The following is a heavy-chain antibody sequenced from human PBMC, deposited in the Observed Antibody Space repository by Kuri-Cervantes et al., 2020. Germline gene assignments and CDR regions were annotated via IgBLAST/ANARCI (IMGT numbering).Heavy chain of an antibody. D-gene: IGHD4-17*01. Sequence: GGSLRLSCAASGFTFSSYSMNWVRQAPGKGLEWVSYISSSSSTIYYADSVKGRFTISGDNAKNSLYLQMNSLRAEDTALYYCAKDTFLYGDYAGYFDYWGQGTLVTVSS. CDR1: GFTFSSYS. CDR2: ISSSSSTI. V-gene: IGHV3-48*01. J-gene: IGHJ4*02. CDR3: AKDTFLYGDYAGYFDY.